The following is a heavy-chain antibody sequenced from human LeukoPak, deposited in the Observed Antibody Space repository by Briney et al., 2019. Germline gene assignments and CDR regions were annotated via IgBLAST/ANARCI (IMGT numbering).Heavy chain of an antibody. Sequence: GASVKVSCKASGYTFTSYGISGVRQAPGQGLEWMGWINPNSGGTNYAQKFQGRVTMTRDTSISTAYMELSRLRSDDTAVYYCARDTSTMVRELDTFDYWGQGNLVTVSS. D-gene: IGHD3-10*01. CDR3: ARDTSTMVRELDTFDY. CDR2: INPNSGGT. CDR1: GYTFTSYG. V-gene: IGHV1-2*02. J-gene: IGHJ4*02.